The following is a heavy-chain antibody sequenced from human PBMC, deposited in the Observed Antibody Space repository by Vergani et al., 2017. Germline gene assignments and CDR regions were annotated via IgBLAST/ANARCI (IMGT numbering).Heavy chain of an antibody. CDR3: TRVGLYGYYYYYYMDV. Sequence: VQLVESGGGLVQPGGSLRLSCAASGFTFSSYAMSWVRQAPGKGLEWVGFIRSKAYGGTTEYAASVKGRFTNSRDDSKSIAYLQMNSLKTEDTAVYYCTRVGLYGYYYYYYMDVWGKGP. V-gene: IGHV3-49*04. CDR2: IRSKAYGGTT. J-gene: IGHJ6*03. D-gene: IGHD2-2*02. CDR1: GFTFSSYA.